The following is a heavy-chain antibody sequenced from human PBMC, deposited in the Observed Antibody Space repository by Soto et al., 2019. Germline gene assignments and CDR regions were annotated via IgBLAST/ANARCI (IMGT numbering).Heavy chain of an antibody. V-gene: IGHV1-69*13. CDR2: IIPIFGTA. CDR3: ARASIVLVPAAKSYWYFDL. Sequence: SVKVSCKASGGTFSSYAISWVRQAPGQGLEWMGGIIPIFGTANYAQKFQGRVTITADESTSTAYMELSSLRSEDTAVYYCARASIVLVPAAKSYWYFDLWGRGTLVTVSS. J-gene: IGHJ2*01. D-gene: IGHD2-2*01. CDR1: GGTFSSYA.